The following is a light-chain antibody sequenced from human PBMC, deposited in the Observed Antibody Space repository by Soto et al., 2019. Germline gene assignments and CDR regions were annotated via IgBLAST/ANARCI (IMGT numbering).Light chain of an antibody. J-gene: IGKJ1*01. V-gene: IGKV1-5*01. Sequence: DIQMTQSPSTLSASVGDRVTITCRASQSIGKWLAWYQHKPGKGPKLLIYDASSLESGVPSRFSGSGSGTEFTLTISSLQPDDFATYYCQQYNSLWTFGQGTKVDIK. CDR2: DAS. CDR1: QSIGKW. CDR3: QQYNSLWT.